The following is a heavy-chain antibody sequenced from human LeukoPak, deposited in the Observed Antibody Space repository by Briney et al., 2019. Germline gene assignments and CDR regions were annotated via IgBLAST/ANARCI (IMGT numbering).Heavy chain of an antibody. CDR2: IYHSGST. CDR1: GYSISSGYY. J-gene: IGHJ3*02. CDR3: AREIYCSGGSCSLDAFDI. V-gene: IGHV4-38-2*02. Sequence: SETLSLTCTVSGYSISSGYYWGWIRQPPGKGLKWIGSIYHSGSTYYNPSLKSRVTISVDTSKTKFSLRLRTVTAADTAVYYCAREIYCSGGSCSLDAFDIWGQGTMVTVSS. D-gene: IGHD2-15*01.